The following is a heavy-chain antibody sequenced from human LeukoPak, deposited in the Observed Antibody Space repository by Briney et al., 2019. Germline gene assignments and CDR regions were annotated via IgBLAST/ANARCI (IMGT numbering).Heavy chain of an antibody. J-gene: IGHJ4*02. V-gene: IGHV4-39*01. D-gene: IGHD5-12*01. CDR2: IYYSGST. Sequence: SETLSLTCTVSGGSIGSSSYYWGWIRQPPGKGLEWIGSIYYSGSTYYNPSLKSRVTISVDTSKNQFSLKLSSVTAADTAVYYCATLHVDIVATIKSYFDYWGQGTLVTVSS. CDR1: GGSIGSSSYY. CDR3: ATLHVDIVATIKSYFDY.